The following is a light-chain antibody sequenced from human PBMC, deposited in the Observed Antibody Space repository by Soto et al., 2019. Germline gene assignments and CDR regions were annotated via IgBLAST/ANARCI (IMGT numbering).Light chain of an antibody. CDR2: GAS. CDR1: QSVSSN. Sequence: EIVMTQSPATLSVSPGERATLSCRASQSVSSNLAWYQHKPGQAPRLLIYGASTRATGIPARFSGSGSGTEFSLTVSSLQSEDFAVYYWQQYNNWPKTFGQGTKVEIK. V-gene: IGKV3-15*01. CDR3: QQYNNWPKT. J-gene: IGKJ1*01.